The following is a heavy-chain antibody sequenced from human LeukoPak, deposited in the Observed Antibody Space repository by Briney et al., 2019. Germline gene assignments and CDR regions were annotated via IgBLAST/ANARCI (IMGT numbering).Heavy chain of an antibody. CDR3: ASTLPVGTTLSRYYFDY. J-gene: IGHJ4*02. Sequence: ASVKVSCKASGGTFSSYAISWGRQAPGQGLEWMGGIIPIFGTANYAQKFQGRVTITTDESTSTAYMELSSLRSEDTAVYYCASTLPVGTTLSRYYFDYWGQGTLVTVSS. V-gene: IGHV1-69*05. CDR1: GGTFSSYA. CDR2: IIPIFGTA. D-gene: IGHD1-7*01.